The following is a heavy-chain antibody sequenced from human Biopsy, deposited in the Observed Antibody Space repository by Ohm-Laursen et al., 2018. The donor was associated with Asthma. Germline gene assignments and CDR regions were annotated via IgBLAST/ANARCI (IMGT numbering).Heavy chain of an antibody. Sequence: SSVKVSCKASGYSFTDYYVHWVRQAPGQGLEWMGRIDPNSGGTNYAQKFLGRVTMTRDTSVNTAFMVLSRLRSDDTAVYYCARIKIRIGAGTDRYFDLWGRGTLVTVSS. J-gene: IGHJ2*01. CDR1: GYSFTDYY. CDR2: IDPNSGGT. D-gene: IGHD3-16*01. CDR3: ARIKIRIGAGTDRYFDL. V-gene: IGHV1-2*06.